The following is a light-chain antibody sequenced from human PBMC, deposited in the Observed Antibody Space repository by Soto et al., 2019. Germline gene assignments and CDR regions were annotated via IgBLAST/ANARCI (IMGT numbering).Light chain of an antibody. CDR1: QSVSSNN. CDR2: GAS. V-gene: IGKV3-20*01. J-gene: IGKJ3*01. CDR3: QQYGRSPFT. Sequence: EIVLTQSPGTLSLSPGERATLSCRASQSVSSNNLAWYQQRPGQAPRVVIYGASTRANGILERFSGSGSGTDFTLTISRLEPEDFAVYYCQQYGRSPFTFGPGTKVDIK.